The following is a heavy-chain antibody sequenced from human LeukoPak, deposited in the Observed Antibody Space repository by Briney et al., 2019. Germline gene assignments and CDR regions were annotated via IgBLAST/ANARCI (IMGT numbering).Heavy chain of an antibody. Sequence: GGSLRLSCAASGFTFSTYVMSWVRQAPGKGLEWVSGISENGGTTYYADSVRGRFIIFRDNSKNTLYLQMNSLRADDTAVYYCARDYYYDTWGQGTLVTVSS. J-gene: IGHJ5*02. D-gene: IGHD3-22*01. CDR1: GFTFSTYV. CDR3: ARDYYYDT. CDR2: ISENGGTT. V-gene: IGHV3-23*01.